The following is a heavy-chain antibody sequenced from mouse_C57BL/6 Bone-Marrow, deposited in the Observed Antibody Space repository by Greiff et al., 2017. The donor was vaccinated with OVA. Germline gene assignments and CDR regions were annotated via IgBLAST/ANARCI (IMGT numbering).Heavy chain of an antibody. V-gene: IGHV3-6*01. CDR2: ISYDGSN. CDR3: ARGGLLYAMDY. Sequence: EVQRVESGPGLVKPSQSLSLTCSVTGYSITSGYYWNWLRQFPGNKLEWMGYISYDGSNNYNPSLKNRISITRDTSKNQFFLKLNSVTTEDTATYYCARGGLLYAMDYWGQGTSVTVSS. J-gene: IGHJ4*01. CDR1: GYSITSGYY. D-gene: IGHD2-3*01.